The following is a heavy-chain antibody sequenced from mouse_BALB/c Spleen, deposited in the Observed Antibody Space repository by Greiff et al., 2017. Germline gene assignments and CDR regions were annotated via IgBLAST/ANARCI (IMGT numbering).Heavy chain of an antibody. CDR2: IDPSNSET. CDR3: ARFYYYGSSYRYFDV. V-gene: IGHV1S127*01. Sequence: VQLQQSGPELVRPWASVKMSCKASGYTFTSYWMHWVKQRPGQGLEWIGMIDPSNSETRLNQKFKDKATLNVDKSSNTAYMQLSSLTSEDSAVYYCARFYYYGSSYRYFDVWGAGTTVTVSS. D-gene: IGHD1-1*01. CDR1: GYTFTSYW. J-gene: IGHJ1*01.